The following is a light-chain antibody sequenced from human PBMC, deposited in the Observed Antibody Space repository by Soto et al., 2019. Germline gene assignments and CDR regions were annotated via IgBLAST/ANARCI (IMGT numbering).Light chain of an antibody. CDR1: SSDVGAYNS. V-gene: IGLV2-14*03. J-gene: IGLJ1*01. CDR2: DVS. Sequence: QSVLTQPASVSGSPGQSITLSCTGTSSDVGAYNSVYWYQQHPGKAPKLIIYDVSTRPSGVSNRFSGSKSGNTASLTISALQAEDESDYYCSSSTTSTTRVFGTGTKLTVL. CDR3: SSSTTSTTRV.